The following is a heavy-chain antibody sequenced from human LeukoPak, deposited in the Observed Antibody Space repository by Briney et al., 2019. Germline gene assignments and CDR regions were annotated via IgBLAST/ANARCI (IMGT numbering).Heavy chain of an antibody. D-gene: IGHD1-26*01. CDR2: ISINTDT. V-gene: IGHV3-53*01. CDR1: GIAVIGNY. Sequence: GGSLRLSCAASGIAVIGNYMSWVRQPPGKGLEWVSFISINTDTFYADSGRGRFTISRDSSKNTLFLQMNSLRDEDSAVYYCAIAQSWDELFDSWGQGTLVTVSS. J-gene: IGHJ4*02. CDR3: AIAQSWDELFDS.